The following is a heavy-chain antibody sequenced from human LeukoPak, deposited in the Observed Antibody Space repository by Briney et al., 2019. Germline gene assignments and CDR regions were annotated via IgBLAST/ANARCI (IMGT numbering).Heavy chain of an antibody. J-gene: IGHJ3*02. CDR2: ISPKNGNT. Sequence: ASLSVSCKSSGYTFDSSGSSWVRQVPGQRLEWLGSISPKNGNTHYAQKVQGRVTMTTDTSTSTAYMELRSLTSDDTAVYYCTRVRESRNWWGAFDIWGQGTMVAVSS. V-gene: IGHV1-18*01. CDR3: TRVRESRNWWGAFDI. CDR1: GYTFDSSG. D-gene: IGHD2-8*02.